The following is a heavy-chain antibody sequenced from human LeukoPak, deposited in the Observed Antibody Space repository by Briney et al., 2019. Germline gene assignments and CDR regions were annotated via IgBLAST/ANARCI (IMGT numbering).Heavy chain of an antibody. CDR3: AKVGGYQLLSNWFDP. CDR1: GFTFSSYG. D-gene: IGHD2-2*01. Sequence: GGSLRLSCAASGFTFSSYGMHWVRQAPGKGLEWVAFIRYDGSNKYYADSVKGRFTISRDNSKNTLYLQMNSLRAEDTAVYYCAKVGGYQLLSNWFDPWGQGTLVTVS. CDR2: IRYDGSNK. V-gene: IGHV3-30*02. J-gene: IGHJ5*02.